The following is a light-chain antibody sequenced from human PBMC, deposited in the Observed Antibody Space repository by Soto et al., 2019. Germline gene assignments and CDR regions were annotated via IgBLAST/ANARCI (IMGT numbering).Light chain of an antibody. Sequence: EIVMTQSPATLSVSPGERATFSCRASQSVSSNLAWYQQKPGQAPRLLIYGASIRATGIPARFSGSGSGTEFTLTISSLQSEDFEVYYCQHYNNWPPWTFGQGTKV. CDR1: QSVSSN. V-gene: IGKV3-15*01. CDR2: GAS. CDR3: QHYNNWPPWT. J-gene: IGKJ1*01.